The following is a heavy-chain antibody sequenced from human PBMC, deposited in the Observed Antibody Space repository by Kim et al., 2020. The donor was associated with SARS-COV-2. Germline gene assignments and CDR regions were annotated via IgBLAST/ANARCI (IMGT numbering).Heavy chain of an antibody. D-gene: IGHD3-22*01. V-gene: IGHV4-31*03. CDR1: GGSISSGGYY. CDR2: IYYSGST. J-gene: IGHJ6*02. Sequence: TLSLTCTVSGGSISSGGYYWSWIRQHPGKGLEWIGYIYYSGSTYYNPSLKSRVTISVDTSKNQFSLKLSSVTAADTAVYYCARAYYYDSSDYYYGMDVWGQGTTVTVSS. CDR3: ARAYYYDSSDYYYGMDV.